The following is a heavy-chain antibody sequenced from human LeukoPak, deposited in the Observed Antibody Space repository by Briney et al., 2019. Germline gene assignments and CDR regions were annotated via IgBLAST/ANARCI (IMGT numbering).Heavy chain of an antibody. CDR1: GFTFSSYW. V-gene: IGHV3-7*03. CDR2: IKQDGSEK. J-gene: IGHJ4*02. CDR3: ARDADYRYCSSTSCLADY. D-gene: IGHD2-2*01. Sequence: GGSLRLSCAASGFTFSSYWMSWVRQAPGKGLEWVANIKQDGSEKYYVDSVKGRFTISRDNAKNSLYLQMNSLRAEDTALYYCARDADYRYCSSTSCLADYWGQGTLVTVSS.